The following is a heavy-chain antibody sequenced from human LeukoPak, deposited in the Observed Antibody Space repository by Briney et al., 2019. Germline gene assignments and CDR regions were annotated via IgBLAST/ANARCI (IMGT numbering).Heavy chain of an antibody. J-gene: IGHJ4*02. Sequence: PGGSLRVYCAASGFTFSSYAIHWVRQAPGKGLEWVAVISYDGSNKYYADSVKGRFTISRDNSKNTLYPQMNSLRAEDTAVYYCARAHIVVVPAASFDYWGQGTLVTVSS. CDR3: ARAHIVVVPAASFDY. V-gene: IGHV3-30-3*01. CDR1: GFTFSSYA. CDR2: ISYDGSNK. D-gene: IGHD2-2*01.